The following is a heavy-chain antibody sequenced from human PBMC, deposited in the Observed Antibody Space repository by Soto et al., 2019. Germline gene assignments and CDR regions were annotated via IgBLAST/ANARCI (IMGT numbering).Heavy chain of an antibody. CDR3: AKADFHHYYYGMDV. Sequence: GGSLRLSCAASGFTFSSYAMSWVRQAPGKGLEWVSAISGSGGSTYYADSVKARFTISRDNSKNTLYLQMTSLRAEDTAVYYCAKADFHHYYYGMDVWDQGTTVTVSS. CDR1: GFTFSSYA. J-gene: IGHJ6*02. CDR2: ISGSGGST. V-gene: IGHV3-23*01.